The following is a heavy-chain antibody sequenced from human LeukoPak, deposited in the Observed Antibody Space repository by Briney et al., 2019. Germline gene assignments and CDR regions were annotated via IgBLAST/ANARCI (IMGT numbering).Heavy chain of an antibody. D-gene: IGHD2-2*01. Sequence: GSSVTVSCTASGGTFSSYAISWVRQAPGQGLEWMGGIIPIFGTANYAQKFQGRVTITADESTSTAYMELSSLSSEDTAVYYCARGCSSTSCYAECFDYWGQGTLVTVSS. CDR1: GGTFSSYA. V-gene: IGHV1-69*01. CDR2: IIPIFGTA. CDR3: ARGCSSTSCYAECFDY. J-gene: IGHJ4*02.